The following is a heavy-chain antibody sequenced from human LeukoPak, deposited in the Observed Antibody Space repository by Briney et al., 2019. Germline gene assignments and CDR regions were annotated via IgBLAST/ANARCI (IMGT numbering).Heavy chain of an antibody. D-gene: IGHD2-2*01. J-gene: IGHJ6*02. CDR3: ARSVEGSIYYGMDV. CDR2: IYHSGST. CDR1: GGSISSSNW. Sequence: PSETLSLTCAVSGGSISSSNWWSWVRQPPGKGLEWIGEIYHSGSTNYNPSLKSRVTISVDKSKNQFSLKLSSVTAADTAVYYCARSVEGSIYYGMDVWGQGTTVTVSS. V-gene: IGHV4-4*02.